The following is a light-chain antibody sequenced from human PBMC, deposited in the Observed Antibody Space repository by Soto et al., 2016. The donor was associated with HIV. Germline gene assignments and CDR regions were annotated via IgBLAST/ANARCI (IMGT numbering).Light chain of an antibody. CDR1: SLRSYY. J-gene: IGLJ3*02. V-gene: IGLV3-19*01. Sequence: SELTQDPAVSVALGQTVRITCQGDSLRSYYASWYQQKPGQAPVLVIYGKNNRPSGIPDRFSGSSSGNTASLTITGAQAEDEADYYCNSRDSSGNPSVFGGGTKLTVL. CDR2: GKN. CDR3: NSRDSSGNPSV.